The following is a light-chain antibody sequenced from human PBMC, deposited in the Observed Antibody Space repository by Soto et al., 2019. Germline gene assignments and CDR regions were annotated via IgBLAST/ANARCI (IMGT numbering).Light chain of an antibody. V-gene: IGLV1-40*01. CDR2: GHT. CDR1: SSNLGAGYG. CDR3: QSYDSSLSGWV. Sequence: QSVLTQPPSVSGAPGQRVTISCTGSSSNLGAGYGVHWYQLLPGTAPKLLIYGHTNRPSGVPDRFSGSKSGTSASLAITGLQAEDEADYYCQSYDSSLSGWVFGGGTKLTVL. J-gene: IGLJ3*02.